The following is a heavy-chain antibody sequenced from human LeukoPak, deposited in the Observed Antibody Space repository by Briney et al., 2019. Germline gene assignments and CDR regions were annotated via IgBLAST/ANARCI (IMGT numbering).Heavy chain of an antibody. CDR2: IKSKTDGGTT. V-gene: IGHV3-15*01. CDR3: TTERWGSGWSQDYYYYYYMDV. CDR1: GFAFNNYG. J-gene: IGHJ6*03. Sequence: GGSLRLSCAASGFAFNNYGMNWVRQAPGKGLEWVGRIKSKTDGGTTDYAAPVKGRFTISRDDSKNTLYLQMNSLKTEDTAVYYCTTERWGSGWSQDYYYYYYMDVWGKGTTVTVPS. D-gene: IGHD6-19*01.